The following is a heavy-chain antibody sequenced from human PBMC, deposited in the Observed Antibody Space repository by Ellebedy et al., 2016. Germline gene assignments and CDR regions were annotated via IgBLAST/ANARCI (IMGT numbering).Heavy chain of an antibody. J-gene: IGHJ4*02. CDR1: GFTVSSNY. V-gene: IGHV3-66*01. CDR3: ARDPVVSSGWEFDY. CDR2: IYSGGTT. D-gene: IGHD6-19*01. Sequence: GESLKISXAASGFTVSSNYISWVRQAPGKGLEWVSVIYSGGTTYYADSVKGRFTISRDNSKNTVYLQMNSLRAEDTAVYYCARDPVVSSGWEFDYWGQGTMVTVSS.